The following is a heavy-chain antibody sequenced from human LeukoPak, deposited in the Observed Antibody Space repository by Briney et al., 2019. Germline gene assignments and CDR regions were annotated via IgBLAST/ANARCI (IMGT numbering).Heavy chain of an antibody. CDR3: AKPTSGSYYGEYFQH. D-gene: IGHD1-26*01. J-gene: IGHJ1*01. V-gene: IGHV3-21*04. Sequence: GGSLRLSCAASGFTFSNYSMNWVRQAPGKGLEWVSSISSSSSYIYYADSVKGRFTISRDNAKNTLYLQMNSLRAEDTAVYYCAKPTSGSYYGEYFQHWGQGTLVTVSS. CDR1: GFTFSNYS. CDR2: ISSSSSYI.